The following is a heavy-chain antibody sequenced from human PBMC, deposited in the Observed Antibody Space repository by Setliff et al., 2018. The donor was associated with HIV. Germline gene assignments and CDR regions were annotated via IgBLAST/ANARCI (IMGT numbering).Heavy chain of an antibody. CDR2: IYYSGST. Sequence: SETLSLTCTVSGGSISSSSYYWGWIRQPPGKGLEWIGTIYYSGSTYSNPSLKSRVTMSVDTSKNQFSLKLISVTAADTAVYYCARREYSSSSPPFDYWGQGTLVTV. V-gene: IGHV4-39*01. CDR3: ARREYSSSSPPFDY. J-gene: IGHJ4*02. D-gene: IGHD6-6*01. CDR1: GGSISSSSYY.